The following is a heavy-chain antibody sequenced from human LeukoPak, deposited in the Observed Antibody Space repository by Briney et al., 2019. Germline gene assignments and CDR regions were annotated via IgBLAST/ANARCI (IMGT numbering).Heavy chain of an antibody. CDR3: AREDYGSDPISYYYYMDV. Sequence: PSETLSLTCTVSGYSISSGYLWGWIRQPPGKGLEWIGRIYTSGSTNYNPSLKSRVTISVDTSKNQFSLKLSSVTAADTAVYYCAREDYGSDPISYYYYMDVWGKGTTVTISS. CDR1: GYSISSGYL. CDR2: IYTSGST. D-gene: IGHD3-10*01. V-gene: IGHV4-38-2*02. J-gene: IGHJ6*03.